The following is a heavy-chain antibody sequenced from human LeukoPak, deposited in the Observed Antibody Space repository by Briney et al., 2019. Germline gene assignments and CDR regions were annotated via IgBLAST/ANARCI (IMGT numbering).Heavy chain of an antibody. CDR1: GFSFRSYW. D-gene: IGHD4-17*01. V-gene: IGHV3-74*01. Sequence: GGSLRLSCVASGFSFRSYWMHWVRQAPENGLVWVSRINADGSGTTYADSVSGRFTISRDNARNTLYLQMNSLRAEDTAVYYCTRGPYGDYDYWGQGTLVTVSS. CDR3: TRGPYGDYDY. J-gene: IGHJ4*02. CDR2: INADGSGT.